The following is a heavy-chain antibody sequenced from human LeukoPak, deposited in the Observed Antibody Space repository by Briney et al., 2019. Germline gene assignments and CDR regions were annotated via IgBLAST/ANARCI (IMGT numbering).Heavy chain of an antibody. CDR1: GFTFSSYG. Sequence: PGGSLRLSCAASGFTFSSYGMHWVRQAPGKGLEWVSAISGSGGSTYYADSVKGRFAISRDNSKNTLYLQMNSLRAEDTAVYYCAKDIVGARGGFDYWGQGTLVTVSS. CDR3: AKDIVGARGGFDY. V-gene: IGHV3-23*01. CDR2: ISGSGGST. D-gene: IGHD1-26*01. J-gene: IGHJ4*02.